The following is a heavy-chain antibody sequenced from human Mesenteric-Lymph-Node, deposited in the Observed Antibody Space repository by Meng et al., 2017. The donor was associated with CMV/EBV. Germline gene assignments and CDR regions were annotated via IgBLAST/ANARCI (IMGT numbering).Heavy chain of an antibody. CDR3: ARSEGYCSSTSCYDYYFDY. V-gene: IGHV4-59*01. D-gene: IGHD2-2*01. CDR2: IYYSGST. CDR1: GGSISSYY. Sequence: GSLRLSCTVSGGSISSYYWSWIRQPPGKGLEWIGYIYYSGSTNYNPSLKSRVTISVDTSKNQFSLKLSSVTAADTAVYYCARSEGYCSSTSCYDYYFDYWGQGTLVTVSS. J-gene: IGHJ4*02.